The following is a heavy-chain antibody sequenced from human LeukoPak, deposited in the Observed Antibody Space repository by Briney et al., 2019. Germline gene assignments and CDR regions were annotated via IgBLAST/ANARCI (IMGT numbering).Heavy chain of an antibody. V-gene: IGHV4-30-4*08. CDR2: IYYSGST. CDR1: GGSINSGDYY. D-gene: IGHD1-26*01. CDR3: ARDPVHSTYSGSYSGAFDI. Sequence: SETLSLTCTVSGGSINSGDYYWGWIRQPPGKGLEWIGYIYYSGSTYYNPSLKSRVTISIDTSKNQFSLKLSSVTAAHTAMYYCARDPVHSTYSGSYSGAFDICGQGTMVTVSS. J-gene: IGHJ3*02.